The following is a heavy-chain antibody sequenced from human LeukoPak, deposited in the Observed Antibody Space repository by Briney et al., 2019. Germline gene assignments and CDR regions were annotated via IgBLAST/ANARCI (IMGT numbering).Heavy chain of an antibody. CDR1: GFTFSSYS. CDR3: ASPIRASHAFDI. D-gene: IGHD3-3*02. V-gene: IGHV3-21*01. CDR2: ISSSSSYI. Sequence: GGSLRLSCAASGFTFSSYSMNWVRQAPGKGLEWVSSISSSSSYIYYADSVKGRFTISRDNAKNSLYLQMNSLRAEDTAVYYCASPIRASHAFDIWGQGTMVTVSS. J-gene: IGHJ3*02.